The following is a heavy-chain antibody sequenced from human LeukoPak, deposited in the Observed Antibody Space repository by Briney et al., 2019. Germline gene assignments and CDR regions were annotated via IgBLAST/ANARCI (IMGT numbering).Heavy chain of an antibody. Sequence: SETLSLTCTVSDGSIINNNHYWGWTRQPPGKGLEWIGSISYSGGTAYNPSLRRRVTISVDTSKNQFSLKVNSVTAADTAVYYCAREVEYYDSSGYRPHAFDIWGQGTLVTVSS. V-gene: IGHV4-39*02. CDR3: AREVEYYDSSGYRPHAFDI. CDR1: DGSIINNNHY. D-gene: IGHD3-22*01. CDR2: ISYSGGT. J-gene: IGHJ3*02.